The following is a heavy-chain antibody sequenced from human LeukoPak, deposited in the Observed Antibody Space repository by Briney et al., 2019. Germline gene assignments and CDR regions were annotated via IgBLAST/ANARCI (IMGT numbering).Heavy chain of an antibody. V-gene: IGHV3-48*01. J-gene: IGHJ3*01. D-gene: IGHD2-15*01. Sequence: PPGGSLRLSCAASGFIFSDHSLNWVRQAPGKGLEWVSYISSGSSTIFYADSVQGRFTISRDNGKNSLYLQMNSLRAEDTAIYYCAAGGSGDPFDLWGQGTMVSVSS. CDR3: AAGGSGDPFDL. CDR1: GFIFSDHS. CDR2: ISSGSSTI.